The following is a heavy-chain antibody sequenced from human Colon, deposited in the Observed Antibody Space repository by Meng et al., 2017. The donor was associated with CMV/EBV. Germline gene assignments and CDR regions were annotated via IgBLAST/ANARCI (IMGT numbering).Heavy chain of an antibody. J-gene: IGHJ4*02. CDR3: AHKSLPAAFFDY. V-gene: IGHV2-5*02. CDR2: IYWDDDK. CDR1: GFSLNTYEVG. Sequence: PLQESGPPLVKPTQPLPLTCTFSGFSLNTYEVGVGWFRQPPGKAPEWLALIYWDDDKRYRSSLGNRLTLTHDASKNQVVLTMTDMDPVDTATYYCAHKSLPAAFFDYWSQGTLVTVSS. D-gene: IGHD2-2*01.